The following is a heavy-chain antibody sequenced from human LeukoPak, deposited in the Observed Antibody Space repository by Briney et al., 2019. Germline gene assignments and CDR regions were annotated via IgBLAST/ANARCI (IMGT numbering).Heavy chain of an antibody. CDR3: ARTGVDTAMVDSENWFDP. CDR1: GFTFSSYS. J-gene: IGHJ5*02. Sequence: GGSLRLSCAASGFTFSSYSMNWVRQAPGKGLEWVSSISSTSSYIYYADSVKGRFTISRDNAKNSLYLQMNSLRAEDTAVYYCARTGVDTAMVDSENWFDPWGQGTLVTVSS. CDR2: ISSTSSYI. D-gene: IGHD5-18*01. V-gene: IGHV3-21*01.